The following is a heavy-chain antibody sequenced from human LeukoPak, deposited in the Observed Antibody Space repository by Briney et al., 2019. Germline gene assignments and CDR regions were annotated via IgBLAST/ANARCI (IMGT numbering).Heavy chain of an antibody. Sequence: SETLSLTCTVTGGSISSYYWSWIRQPPGRGLDWIGYIHYSGGTNYNHSLKSRVTISVDTSKNQFSLKLTSVTAADTAVYYCARRLFDSSASQYCLDYWGQGILVTVSS. CDR1: GGSISSYY. CDR3: ARRLFDSSASQYCLDY. J-gene: IGHJ4*02. CDR2: IHYSGGT. V-gene: IGHV4-59*08. D-gene: IGHD3-22*01.